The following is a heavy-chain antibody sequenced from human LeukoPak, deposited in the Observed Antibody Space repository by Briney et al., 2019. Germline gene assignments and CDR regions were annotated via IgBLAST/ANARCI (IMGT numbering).Heavy chain of an antibody. J-gene: IGHJ4*02. V-gene: IGHV3-21*01. CDR2: ISGSSSYI. CDR1: GFIFSNYA. CDR3: ARDPSPYGSGSKDY. Sequence: GGSLRLSCAASGFIFSNYAMSWVRQAPGKGLEWVSAISGSSSYIYYADSVKGRFTISRDNAKNSLYLQMNSLRAEDTAVYYCARDPSPYGSGSKDYWGQGTLVTVSS. D-gene: IGHD3-10*01.